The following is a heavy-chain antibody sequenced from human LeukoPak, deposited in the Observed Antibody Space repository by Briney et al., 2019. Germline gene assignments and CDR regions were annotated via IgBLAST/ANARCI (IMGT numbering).Heavy chain of an antibody. CDR3: ARDRGNGVFDV. J-gene: IGHJ3*01. CDR1: GGSFSGNY. V-gene: IGHV3-53*05. CDR2: IYTGGST. Sequence: ETLSLTCAVYGGSFSGNYWSWVRQAPGKGLEWVSIIYTGGSTDYVDSVKGRFTISRDNSKNTLYLQMNSLRAEDTAVYYCARDRGNGVFDVWGQGTMVTVSS. D-gene: IGHD4-23*01.